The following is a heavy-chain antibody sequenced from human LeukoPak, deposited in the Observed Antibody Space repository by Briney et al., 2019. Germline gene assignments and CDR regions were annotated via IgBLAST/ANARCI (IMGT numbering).Heavy chain of an antibody. V-gene: IGHV3-15*01. CDR3: VTDLVIKGYFDY. Sequence: GGSLRLSCAASEFTFSSYWMSWVRQVPGKGLEWVGRIRRKTDGETTDHAAPVKGRFTISRDDSKNTLYLQMNSLKTEDTAVYYCVTDLVIKGYFDYWGQGALVTVSS. D-gene: IGHD2-21*01. CDR1: EFTFSSYW. J-gene: IGHJ4*02. CDR2: IRRKTDGETT.